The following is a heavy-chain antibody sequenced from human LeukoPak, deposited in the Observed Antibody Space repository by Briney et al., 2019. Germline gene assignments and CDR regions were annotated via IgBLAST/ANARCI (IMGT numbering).Heavy chain of an antibody. CDR1: GGTFSSYA. D-gene: IGHD2-15*01. J-gene: IGHJ6*03. Sequence: GASVKVSCKASGGTFSSYAISWVRQAPGQGLEWMGRIIPILGIANYAQKFQGRVTITADKSTSTAYMELSSLRSEDTAVYYSARVGYCSGGSCYSGYGDYYYMDVWGKGTTVTVSS. CDR2: IIPILGIA. CDR3: ARVGYCSGGSCYSGYGDYYYMDV. V-gene: IGHV1-69*04.